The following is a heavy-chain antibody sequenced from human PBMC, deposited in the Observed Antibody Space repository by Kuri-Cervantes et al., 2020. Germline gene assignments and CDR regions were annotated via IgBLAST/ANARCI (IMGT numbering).Heavy chain of an antibody. Sequence: SETLSLTCTVSGGSISNYYWNWIRQPPGKGLEWIGYIYYSGSTYYNPSLKSRVTISVDKSKNQFSLKLSSVTAADTAVYYCARVIDYGSGSYWDYWGQGTLVTVSS. CDR1: GGSISNYY. CDR3: ARVIDYGSGSYWDY. CDR2: IYYSGST. V-gene: IGHV4-59*12. D-gene: IGHD3-10*01. J-gene: IGHJ4*02.